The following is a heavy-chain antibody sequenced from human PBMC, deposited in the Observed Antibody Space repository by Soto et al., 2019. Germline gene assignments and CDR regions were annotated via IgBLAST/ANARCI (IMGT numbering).Heavy chain of an antibody. D-gene: IGHD3-10*01. V-gene: IGHV1-58*01. Sequence: GASVKVSCKASGFTFTSSAVQWVRQARGQRLEWIGWIVVGSGNTNYAQKFQERVTITRDMSTSTAYMELSSLRPEDTAVYYCAADRYYGSGSYLGPDYYYYGMDVWGQGTTVTVSS. CDR3: AADRYYGSGSYLGPDYYYYGMDV. CDR2: IVVGSGNT. CDR1: GFTFTSSA. J-gene: IGHJ6*02.